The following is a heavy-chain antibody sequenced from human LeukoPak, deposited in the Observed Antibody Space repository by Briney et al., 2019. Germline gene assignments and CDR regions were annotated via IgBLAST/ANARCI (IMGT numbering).Heavy chain of an antibody. V-gene: IGHV1-18*01. D-gene: IGHD1-26*01. CDR3: ARVWEYLYYYMDV. CDR2: ISAYNDNT. Sequence: GASVKLSCKAAGYTFTSYGISWGRQAPGPGHERMGWISAYNDNTNYAQKLQGRVTMTTDTYTSTAYRELRSLRSDDAVVYYWARVWEYLYYYMDVWGKGTTVTVSS. CDR1: GYTFTSYG. J-gene: IGHJ6*03.